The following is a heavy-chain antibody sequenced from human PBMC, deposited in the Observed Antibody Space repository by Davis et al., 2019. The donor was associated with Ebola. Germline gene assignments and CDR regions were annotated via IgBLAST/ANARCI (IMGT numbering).Heavy chain of an antibody. Sequence: SETLSLTCTVSGGSISSGDYYWRGRRKRPGKGPEWIGYIYYSGSTNYNPSLKSRVTISVDTANNQFSLKLSSVTAADTAVYYCARAGFGESIDYWGQGTLVTVSS. CDR1: GGSISSGDYY. CDR2: IYYSGST. D-gene: IGHD3-10*01. V-gene: IGHV4-61*08. CDR3: ARAGFGESIDY. J-gene: IGHJ4*02.